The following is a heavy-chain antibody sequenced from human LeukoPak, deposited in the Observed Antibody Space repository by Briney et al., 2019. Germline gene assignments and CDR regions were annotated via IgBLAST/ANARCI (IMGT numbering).Heavy chain of an antibody. CDR3: AKDRFFYDSGSKAN. CDR2: ISWNSGII. V-gene: IGHV3-9*01. Sequence: GRSLRLSCVASGFTFDDYGMFWVRQTPGKGLEWVSAISWNSGIIAYADSVKGRFTIFRDNAKNSLYLQMNSLRVEDTAVYYCAKDRFFYDSGSKANWGQGTLVTVSS. D-gene: IGHD3-22*01. J-gene: IGHJ4*02. CDR1: GFTFDDYG.